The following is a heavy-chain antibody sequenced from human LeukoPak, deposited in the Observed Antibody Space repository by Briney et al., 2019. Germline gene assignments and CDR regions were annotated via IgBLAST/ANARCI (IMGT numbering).Heavy chain of an antibody. CDR3: AKDSVGGQNWFDP. D-gene: IGHD2-15*01. Sequence: GGSLRLSCAASGFTFSSYAMSWVRQAPGKGLEWVSAISGSGGSTYYADSVKGRVTISRDNSKNTLYLQMNSLRPEDTAVYYCAKDSVGGQNWFDPWGQGTLVTVSS. J-gene: IGHJ5*02. V-gene: IGHV3-23*01. CDR1: GFTFSSYA. CDR2: ISGSGGST.